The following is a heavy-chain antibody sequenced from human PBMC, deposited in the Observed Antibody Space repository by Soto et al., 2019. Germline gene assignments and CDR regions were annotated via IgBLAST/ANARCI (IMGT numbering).Heavy chain of an antibody. CDR2: ISYDGSNK. Sequence: QVQLVESGGGGVQPGRSLRLSCAASGFTFSSYGMHWVRQAPGKGLEWVAVISYDGSNKYYADSVKGRFTISSDNSKNTLYLQMNSLRAEDTAVYYCAKADTSYSSSSRFDYWGQGTLVTVSS. V-gene: IGHV3-30*18. CDR1: GFTFSSYG. D-gene: IGHD6-6*01. CDR3: AKADTSYSSSSRFDY. J-gene: IGHJ4*02.